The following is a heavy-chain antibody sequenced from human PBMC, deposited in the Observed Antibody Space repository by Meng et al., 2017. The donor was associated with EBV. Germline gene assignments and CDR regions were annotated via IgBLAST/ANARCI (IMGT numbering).Heavy chain of an antibody. Sequence: LVGEWGGRVKLGCLLSLSCAASGFTFSSYSMNWVRQAPVKGLEWVSSISSSSSYIYYADSVKGRFTISRDNAKNSLYLQMNSLRAEDTAVYYCARYYLEWALDYWGQGTLVTVSS. D-gene: IGHD3-3*01. CDR1: GFTFSSYS. J-gene: IGHJ4*02. CDR3: ARYYLEWALDY. V-gene: IGHV3-21*02. CDR2: ISSSSSYI.